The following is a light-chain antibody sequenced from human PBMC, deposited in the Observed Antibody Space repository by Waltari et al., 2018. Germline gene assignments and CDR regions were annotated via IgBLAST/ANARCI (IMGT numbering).Light chain of an antibody. J-gene: IGKJ1*01. CDR2: GGS. CDR1: QSVSSN. V-gene: IGKV3-15*01. Sequence: EIVMTQSPATLSVSPGERATLSCRASQSVSSNLAWYQQKPGQAPRLLIYGGSTRATGIPARFSGSWSGTEFTLTISSMQSEDFAVYYCQQYNNWPPKTFGQGTKVEIK. CDR3: QQYNNWPPKT.